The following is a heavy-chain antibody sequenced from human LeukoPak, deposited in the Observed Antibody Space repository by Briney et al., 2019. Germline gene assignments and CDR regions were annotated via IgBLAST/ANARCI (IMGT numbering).Heavy chain of an antibody. J-gene: IGHJ4*02. Sequence: GGSLRLSCAASGFTFSSYPMHWVRQAPGKGLEWVAVISYDGSEKHYADPVKGRFTTSRDNSKNTLDLQMNSLRAEDTAVYYCAREGSSGYYPYWGQGILVTVSS. D-gene: IGHD3-22*01. CDR2: ISYDGSEK. CDR1: GFTFSSYP. V-gene: IGHV3-30-3*01. CDR3: AREGSSGYYPY.